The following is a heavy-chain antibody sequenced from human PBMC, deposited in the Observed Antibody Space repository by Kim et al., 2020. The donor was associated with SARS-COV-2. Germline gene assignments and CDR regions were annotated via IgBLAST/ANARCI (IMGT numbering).Heavy chain of an antibody. CDR3: ARDRSIYDYGDYPLQD. J-gene: IGHJ4*02. Sequence: GGSLRLSCAASGFTFSSYGMHWVRQAPGKGLEWVAVIWYDGSNKYYADSVKGRFTISRDNSKNTLYLQMNSLRAEDTAVYYCARDRSIYDYGDYPLQDWGQGTLVTVSS. V-gene: IGHV3-33*01. CDR2: IWYDGSNK. CDR1: GFTFSSYG. D-gene: IGHD4-17*01.